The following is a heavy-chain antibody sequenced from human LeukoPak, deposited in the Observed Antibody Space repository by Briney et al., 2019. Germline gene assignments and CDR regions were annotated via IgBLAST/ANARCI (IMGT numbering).Heavy chain of an antibody. D-gene: IGHD4-17*01. V-gene: IGHV1-69*05. CDR3: ARGLSMFMTTLNY. Sequence: AASVKVSCKASGGTFSSYAISWVRQAPGQGLEWMGGIIPIFGTANYAQKFQGRVTITTDESTSTAYMELSSLRSEDTAVYYCARGLSMFMTTLNYWGQGTLVTVSS. CDR2: IIPIFGTA. J-gene: IGHJ4*02. CDR1: GGTFSSYA.